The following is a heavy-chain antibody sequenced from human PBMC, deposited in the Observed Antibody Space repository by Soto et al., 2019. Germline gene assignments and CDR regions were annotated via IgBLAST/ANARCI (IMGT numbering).Heavy chain of an antibody. V-gene: IGHV4-30-4*08. CDR3: ARFSTLGKDYGVHV. D-gene: IGHD3-3*02. J-gene: IGHJ6*02. Sequence: QVPLQESGPGLVKPSQTLSLTCSVTSGSISSSDSYWGLVRQPPGKGLEWIGYINLSGRAYYKPSLKSRVSISIETSKNQFSLRLTSVTVADTAVYFCARFSTLGKDYGVHVWGQGTTVTVSS. CDR2: INLSGRA. CDR1: SGSISSSDSY.